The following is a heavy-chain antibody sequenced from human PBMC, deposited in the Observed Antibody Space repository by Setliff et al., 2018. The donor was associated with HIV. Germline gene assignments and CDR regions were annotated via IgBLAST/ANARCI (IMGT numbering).Heavy chain of an antibody. J-gene: IGHJ4*02. V-gene: IGHV1-18*04. Sequence: ASVKVSCKTFGYRITDYSITWIRQVPGQGLEWMGWISANSGYTDYSQEFQDRVTMTADPSTTTAYMELTNLNSDDTAIYYCARGKYFDFWGQGTLVTVS. CDR3: ARGKYFDF. CDR2: ISANSGYT. CDR1: GYRITDYS.